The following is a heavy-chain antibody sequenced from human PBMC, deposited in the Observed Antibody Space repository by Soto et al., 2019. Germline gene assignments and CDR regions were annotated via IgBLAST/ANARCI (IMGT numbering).Heavy chain of an antibody. D-gene: IGHD6-13*01. Sequence: QVQLVQSGAEVKKPGSSVKVSCKASGGTFSSYTISWVRQAPGQGLEWMGRIIPILGIANYAQKFQGRVTITADKSTSSAYMELSSLRSEDTDVYYCAKGSSWYKFDYWGQGTLVTVSS. CDR2: IIPILGIA. CDR3: AKGSSWYKFDY. V-gene: IGHV1-69*02. J-gene: IGHJ4*02. CDR1: GGTFSSYT.